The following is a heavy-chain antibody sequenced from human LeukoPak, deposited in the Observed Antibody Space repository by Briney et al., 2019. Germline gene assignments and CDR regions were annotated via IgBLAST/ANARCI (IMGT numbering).Heavy chain of an antibody. V-gene: IGHV3-15*01. CDR1: GFTFSNAW. J-gene: IGHJ3*02. CDR2: IKSKTDGGTT. Sequence: GGSLRLSCAASGFTFSNAWMSWVRQAPGKGLEWVGRIKSKTDGGTTDYAAPVKGRYTISRDDSKNTLYLQINSLKTEDTAVYYCTTDIRAAAGTWAFDIWGQGTMVTVSS. D-gene: IGHD6-13*01. CDR3: TTDIRAAAGTWAFDI.